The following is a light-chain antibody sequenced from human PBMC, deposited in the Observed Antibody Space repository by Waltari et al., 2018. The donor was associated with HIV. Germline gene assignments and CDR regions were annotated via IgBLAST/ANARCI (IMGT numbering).Light chain of an antibody. CDR3: QHYNSYPYS. V-gene: IGKV1-5*03. Sequence: DIQMTQSPSTLSPYVGDRVTITCRARQSISSWLAWYQQKPGKAPKLLIQKASTLETGVPSRCSGSGSGTEFTLTISSLQPDDFAAYYCQHYNSYPYSFGQGTKLEIK. CDR2: KAS. J-gene: IGKJ2*03. CDR1: QSISSW.